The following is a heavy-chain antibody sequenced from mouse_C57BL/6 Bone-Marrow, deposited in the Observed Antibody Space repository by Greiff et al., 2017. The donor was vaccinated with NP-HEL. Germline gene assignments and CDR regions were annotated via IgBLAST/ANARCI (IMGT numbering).Heavy chain of an antibody. D-gene: IGHD1-1*01. CDR2: IYPGDGDT. J-gene: IGHJ2*01. CDR3: ATPLLRYYFDY. V-gene: IGHV1-82*01. CDR1: GYAFSSSW. Sequence: QVQLQQSGPELVKPGASVKISCKASGYAFSSSWMNWVKQRPGKGLEWIGRIYPGDGDTNYNGKFKGTATLTADKSSSTAYMQLSSLTSEDSAVYFCATPLLRYYFDYWGQGTTLTVSS.